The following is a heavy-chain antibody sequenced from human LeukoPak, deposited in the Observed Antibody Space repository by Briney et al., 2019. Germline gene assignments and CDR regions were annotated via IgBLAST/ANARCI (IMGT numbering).Heavy chain of an antibody. V-gene: IGHV4-34*01. D-gene: IGHD3-3*01. CDR1: GGSISSYY. J-gene: IGHJ4*02. CDR2: INHSGST. Sequence: PSETLSLTCTVSGGSISSYYWSWIRQPPGKGLEWIGEINHSGSTNYNPSLKSRVTISVDTSKNQFSLKLSSVTAADTAVYYCARGLRFLEWLGFFDYWGQGTLVTVSS. CDR3: ARGLRFLEWLGFFDY.